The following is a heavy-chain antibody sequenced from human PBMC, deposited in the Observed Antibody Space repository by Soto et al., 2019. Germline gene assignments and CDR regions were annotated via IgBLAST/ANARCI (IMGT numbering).Heavy chain of an antibody. CDR2: IIPIFDTT. CDR3: ARAHILVSVTLHENYFDS. Sequence: SVKVSCKASGGTFSNSGISWVRQAPGQGLEWMGGIIPIFDTTNYAQKLQGRITIIADESTNTVYMELSNLRSADTGVYYCARAHILVSVTLHENYFDSWGQGTLVTVSS. D-gene: IGHD2-21*02. CDR1: GGTFSNSG. V-gene: IGHV1-69*13. J-gene: IGHJ4*02.